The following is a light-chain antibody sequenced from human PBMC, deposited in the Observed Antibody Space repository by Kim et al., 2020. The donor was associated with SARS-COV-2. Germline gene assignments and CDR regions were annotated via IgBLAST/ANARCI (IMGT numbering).Light chain of an antibody. CDR1: QSVNSN. CDR2: GAS. V-gene: IGKV3-15*01. Sequence: EIVMTQSPATLSVSPGERATLSCRASQSVNSNLAWYQQKPGQAPRLLIYGASTRATGIPARFSGSGSGTEFTLTISSLQSEDFAVYYCQQYNSRRTFGQGTKVDIK. CDR3: QQYNSRRT. J-gene: IGKJ1*01.